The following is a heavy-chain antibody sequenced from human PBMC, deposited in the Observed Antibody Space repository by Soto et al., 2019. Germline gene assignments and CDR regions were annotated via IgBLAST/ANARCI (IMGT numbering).Heavy chain of an antibody. CDR1: GGSFSGYY. Sequence: SEMLSLTCAVYGGSFSGYYWSWIRQPPGKGLEWIGEINHSGSTNYNPSLKSRVTISVDTSKNQFSLKLSSVTAADTAVYYRARDDYGDYEFYYYGMDVWGQGTTVTVS. D-gene: IGHD4-17*01. V-gene: IGHV4-34*01. J-gene: IGHJ6*02. CDR2: INHSGST. CDR3: ARDDYGDYEFYYYGMDV.